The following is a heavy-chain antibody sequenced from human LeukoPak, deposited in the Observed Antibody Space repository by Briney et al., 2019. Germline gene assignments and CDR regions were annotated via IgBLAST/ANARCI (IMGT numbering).Heavy chain of an antibody. Sequence: GRSLRLSCAASGFTFDDYAMHWVRQAPGKGLEWVSGISWNSGSIGYADSVKGRFTISRDNAKNSLYLQMSSLRAEDTAVYYCASLGTSSDFWGQGTLVTVSS. J-gene: IGHJ4*02. CDR2: ISWNSGSI. CDR1: GFTFDDYA. CDR3: ASLGTSSDF. V-gene: IGHV3-9*01. D-gene: IGHD7-27*01.